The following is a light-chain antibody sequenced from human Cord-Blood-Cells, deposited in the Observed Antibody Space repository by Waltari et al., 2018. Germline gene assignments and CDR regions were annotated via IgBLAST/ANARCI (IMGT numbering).Light chain of an antibody. Sequence: AIRITQSPSSLSASTGDRVTITCRASQGISSYLAWYQQKPGKAPKLLIYAASTLQSGVPSRFSGSGSGTDFTLTISCLQSEDFVTYYCQQYYSYPPYTFGQGTKLEIK. CDR1: QGISSY. J-gene: IGKJ2*01. CDR2: AAS. CDR3: QQYYSYPPYT. V-gene: IGKV1-8*01.